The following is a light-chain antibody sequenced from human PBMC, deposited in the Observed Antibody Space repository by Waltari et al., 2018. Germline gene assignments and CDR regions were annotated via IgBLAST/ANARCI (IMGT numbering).Light chain of an antibody. Sequence: EIVLTQSPATLSVSPGYRVTLSCRASQSVGTNLAWYQHSPGRAPRLLVYRASTRASYIPARFSASGSGTEFTLSISTLQSEDSAVFYCQQYNDWPRTFGQGTKVEIK. J-gene: IGKJ1*01. V-gene: IGKV3D-15*01. CDR1: QSVGTN. CDR2: RAS. CDR3: QQYNDWPRT.